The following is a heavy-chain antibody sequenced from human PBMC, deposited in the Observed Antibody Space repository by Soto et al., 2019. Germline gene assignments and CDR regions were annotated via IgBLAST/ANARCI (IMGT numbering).Heavy chain of an antibody. CDR1: GGSISGGGYY. V-gene: IGHV4-31*03. Sequence: PSETLSLTCTVSGGSISGGGYYWSWIRQHPGKGLEWIGYIYYSGSTYYNPSLKSRVTISVDTSKNQFSLKLSSVTAADTAVYYCARDHAPGYCSSTSCYQYYYYDMDVWGQGTTVTVSS. CDR2: IYYSGST. CDR3: ARDHAPGYCSSTSCYQYYYYDMDV. D-gene: IGHD2-2*01. J-gene: IGHJ6*02.